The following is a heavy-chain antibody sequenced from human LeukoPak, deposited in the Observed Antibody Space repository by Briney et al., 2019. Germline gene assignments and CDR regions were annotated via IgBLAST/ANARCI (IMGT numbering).Heavy chain of an antibody. D-gene: IGHD4-17*01. V-gene: IGHV4-34*01. CDR2: IYHSGST. CDR3: ARSRSLRPVGPYYYYMDV. J-gene: IGHJ6*03. CDR1: GGSISGYY. Sequence: PSETLSLTCAVSGGSISGYYWSWIRQPPGRGLEWIGEIYHSGSTNYNPSLKSRVTISVDTSKNQFSLKLSSVTAADTAVYYCARSRSLRPVGPYYYYMDVWGKGTTVTVSS.